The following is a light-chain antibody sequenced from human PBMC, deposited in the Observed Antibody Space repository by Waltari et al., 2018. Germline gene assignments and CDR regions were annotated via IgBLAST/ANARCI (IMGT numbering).Light chain of an antibody. CDR1: QGISNW. J-gene: IGKJ1*01. V-gene: IGKV1-12*01. CDR3: QQGNSFPPT. CDR2: AAS. Sequence: DIQMTQSPSSVSASVGDRVTITCRASQGISNWLAWYQQKPGKAPKLLIYAASILQTGVPSRFSGSGSGTDLTLTIRNLQPEDFATYFCQQGNSFPPTFGQGTRVEVK.